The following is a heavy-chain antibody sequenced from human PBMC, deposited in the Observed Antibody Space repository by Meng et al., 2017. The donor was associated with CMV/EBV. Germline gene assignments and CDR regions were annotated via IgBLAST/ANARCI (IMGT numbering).Heavy chain of an antibody. CDR2: ISSSSSYI. Sequence: GESLKISRAASGLIFSSYSMNWVRQAPGKGLEWVSSISSSSSYIYYADSVKGRFTISRDNAKNSLYLQMNSLRAEDTAVYYCARALDLDSGYCSSTSCYYYYYGMDVWGQGTTVTVSS. J-gene: IGHJ6*02. D-gene: IGHD2-2*01. CDR3: ARALDLDSGYCSSTSCYYYYYGMDV. CDR1: GLIFSSYS. V-gene: IGHV3-21*01.